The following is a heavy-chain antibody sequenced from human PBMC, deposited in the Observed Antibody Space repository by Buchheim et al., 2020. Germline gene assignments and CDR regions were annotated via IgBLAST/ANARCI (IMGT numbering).Heavy chain of an antibody. D-gene: IGHD3-3*01. Sequence: QVQLVQSGAEVKKPGASVKVSCKASGYTFTSYDINWVRQATGQGLEWMGWMNPNSGNTGYAQKFQGRVTMTRNTSISTAYMEMSRLRSENTAVYYCAREKRYYDFRNERVDYGMDVWGQGTT. CDR2: MNPNSGNT. CDR1: GYTFTSYD. V-gene: IGHV1-8*01. CDR3: AREKRYYDFRNERVDYGMDV. J-gene: IGHJ6*02.